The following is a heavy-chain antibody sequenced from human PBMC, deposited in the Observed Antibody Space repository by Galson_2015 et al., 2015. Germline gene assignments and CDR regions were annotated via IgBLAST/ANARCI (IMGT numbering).Heavy chain of an antibody. J-gene: IGHJ4*02. CDR3: ASLAYSSSW. CDR2: ISYDGSNK. Sequence: SLRLSCAASGFTFSSYGMHWVRQAPGKGLEWVAVISYDGSNKYYADSVKGRFTISRDNSKNTLYLQMNSLRAEDTAVYYCASLAYSSSWWGQGTLVTVSS. V-gene: IGHV3-30*19. D-gene: IGHD6-13*01. CDR1: GFTFSSYG.